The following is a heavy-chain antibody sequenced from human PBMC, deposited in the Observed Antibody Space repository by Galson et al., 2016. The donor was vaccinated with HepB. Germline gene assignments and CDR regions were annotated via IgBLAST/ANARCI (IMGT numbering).Heavy chain of an antibody. J-gene: IGHJ4*02. Sequence: SVKVSCKASGDTSNSFAINWVRQAPGQGLEWLGRIIPMLEVADYSQRLKGRLTIITDKATSTAHMELSGLTSEDTAVYYCARPIGRGRFDPDYWGQGTLVTVSS. CDR1: GDTSNSFA. CDR3: ARPIGRGRFDPDY. CDR2: IIPMLEVA. D-gene: IGHD1-26*01. V-gene: IGHV1-69*04.